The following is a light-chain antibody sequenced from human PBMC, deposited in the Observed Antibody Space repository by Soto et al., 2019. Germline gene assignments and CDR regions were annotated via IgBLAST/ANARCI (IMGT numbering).Light chain of an antibody. J-gene: IGLJ1*01. CDR1: SGHSNYA. CDR2: VNSDGAH. CDR3: QVWDSSSDHPYV. V-gene: IGLV4-69*01. Sequence: QPVLTQSPSASASLGASVKLTCTLTSGHSNYAVAWHQQQPNKGPRYLLKVNSDGAHSRGDGIPDRFSGSSSGPERYLTISNLQSDDEADYHCQVWDSSSDHPYVFGTGTKLTVL.